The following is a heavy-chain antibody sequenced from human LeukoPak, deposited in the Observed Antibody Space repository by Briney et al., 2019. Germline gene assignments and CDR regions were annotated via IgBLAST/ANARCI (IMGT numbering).Heavy chain of an antibody. CDR3: ARGRRPGDNWNYVAFDY. CDR2: IYYTGSN. CDR1: GGSVSTDPYY. D-gene: IGHD1-7*01. Sequence: SETLSLTCTVSGGSVSTDPYYCTWIRQSPGKGLEWIGYIYYTGSNRYNPSLKSRVSISLDTSKNQFSLRLTSVTAADTAVYYCARGRRPGDNWNYVAFDYWGQGTLVTVSS. V-gene: IGHV4-61*01. J-gene: IGHJ4*02.